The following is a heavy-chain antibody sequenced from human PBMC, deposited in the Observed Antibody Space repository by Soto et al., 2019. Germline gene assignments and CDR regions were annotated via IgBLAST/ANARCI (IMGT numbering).Heavy chain of an antibody. CDR3: AKGSFGFDY. D-gene: IGHD3-10*01. CDR2: ISKSGDST. J-gene: IGHJ4*02. CDR1: GVTFTSYA. V-gene: IGHV3-23*01. Sequence: EVQLLESGGGLVQPGGSLRLSCAASGVTFTSYAMTWVRQVPGAGLQWVSSISKSGDSTYYADSVKGRFTTSRDKSKNTLYLQMNSLRAEDTAIYYCAKGSFGFDYWGQGTLVTVSS.